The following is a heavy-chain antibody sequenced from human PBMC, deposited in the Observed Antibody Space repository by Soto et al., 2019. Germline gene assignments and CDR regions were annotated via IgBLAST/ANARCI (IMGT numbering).Heavy chain of an antibody. CDR1: GGSISSGGYY. Sequence: PSETLSLTCAVSGGSISSGGYYWSWIRQHPGNGLEWIGYIYYSGSTYYNPSLKSRVTISVDRSKNQFSLKLSSVTAADTAVYYCARAHYGDYGYGMDVWGQGTTVTVSS. V-gene: IGHV4-31*11. J-gene: IGHJ6*02. CDR2: IYYSGST. D-gene: IGHD4-17*01. CDR3: ARAHYGDYGYGMDV.